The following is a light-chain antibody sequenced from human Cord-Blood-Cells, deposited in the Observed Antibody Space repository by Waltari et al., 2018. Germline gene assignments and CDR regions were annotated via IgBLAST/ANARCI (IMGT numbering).Light chain of an antibody. CDR2: EVS. CDR3: SSYTSSSTPSYV. CDR1: SSDVGGYNY. V-gene: IGLV2-14*01. Sequence: QSALTPPASVSGSPGQAITLSCTGTSSDVGGYNYVPWYQQPPGKAPKLLIYEVSNRPSGVSNRFSGSKSGNTASLTISGLQAEDEADYYCSSYTSSSTPSYVFGTGTKVTVL. J-gene: IGLJ1*01.